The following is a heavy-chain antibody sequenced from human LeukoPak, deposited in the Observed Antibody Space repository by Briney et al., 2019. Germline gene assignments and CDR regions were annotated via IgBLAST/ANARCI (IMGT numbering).Heavy chain of an antibody. CDR1: GFTFDDYA. V-gene: IGHV3-9*01. CDR3: ARGDAFGI. CDR2: ISWNSGSI. Sequence: GGSLRLSCAASGFTFDDYAMHWVRQAPGKGLEWVSGISWNSGSIGYADSVKGRFTISRDNAKNSLYLQMNSLRAEDTAVYYCARGDAFGIWGQGTMVTVSS. J-gene: IGHJ3*02.